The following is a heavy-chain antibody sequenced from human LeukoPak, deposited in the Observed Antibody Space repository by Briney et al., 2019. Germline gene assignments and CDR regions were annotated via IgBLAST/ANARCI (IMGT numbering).Heavy chain of an antibody. J-gene: IGHJ4*02. CDR2: ISPSSSRI. V-gene: IGHV3-48*04. D-gene: IGHD2-2*01. CDR3: ARVYPLRVPAAMDY. Sequence: GGSLRLSCAASGFTFSSYNMNWVRQAPGKGLEWVSYISPSSSRIDYAASVGGRFTISRDNAKNSLYLQMNSLRAEDTAVYYCARVYPLRVPAAMDYWGQGNLVTVSS. CDR1: GFTFSSYN.